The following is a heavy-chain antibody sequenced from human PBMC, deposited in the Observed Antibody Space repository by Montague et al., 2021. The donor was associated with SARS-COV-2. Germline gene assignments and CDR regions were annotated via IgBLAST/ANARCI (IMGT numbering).Heavy chain of an antibody. J-gene: IGHJ5*02. CDR1: GGSVSDYY. CDR3: ARGPRITMIVVVITDIWFDP. CDR2: INHSGST. D-gene: IGHD3-22*01. Sequence: SETLSLTCAVYGGSVSDYYWSWIRQPPGEGLEWIGEINHSGSTNYNPSXXSRVTTSVDTSKNQFSLKLTSVTAADTAVYYYARGPRITMIVVVITDIWFDPWGQGTLVTVSS. V-gene: IGHV4-34*01.